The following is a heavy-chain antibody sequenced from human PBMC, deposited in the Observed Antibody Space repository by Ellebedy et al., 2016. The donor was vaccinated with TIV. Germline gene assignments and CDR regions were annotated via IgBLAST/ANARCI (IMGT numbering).Heavy chain of an antibody. V-gene: IGHV3-66*01. CDR1: ELTVSSNY. CDR2: IFIDSTT. D-gene: IGHD1-1*01. Sequence: GGSLRLSCAASELTVSSNYMSWVRQAPGKGLEWVLVIFIDSTTYYADSVKGRFTISRDTSKNTLYVQMNSLRAEDTAVYYCARETFNDVDLKVWGVFDIWGQGTMVTVSS. J-gene: IGHJ3*02. CDR3: ARETFNDVDLKVWGVFDI.